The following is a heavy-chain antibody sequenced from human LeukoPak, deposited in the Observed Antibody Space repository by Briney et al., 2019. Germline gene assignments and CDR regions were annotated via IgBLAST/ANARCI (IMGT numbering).Heavy chain of an antibody. Sequence: SETLSLTCSVSGGSITSYYWSWIRQPPGKGLEWIGYIYYSGSTYYNPSLKSRVTISVDTSKNQFSLKLSSVTAADTAVDYCARVKQQLIDYWGQGTLVTVSS. V-gene: IGHV4-59*06. CDR3: ARVKQQLIDY. J-gene: IGHJ4*02. CDR1: GGSITSYY. D-gene: IGHD6-13*01. CDR2: IYYSGST.